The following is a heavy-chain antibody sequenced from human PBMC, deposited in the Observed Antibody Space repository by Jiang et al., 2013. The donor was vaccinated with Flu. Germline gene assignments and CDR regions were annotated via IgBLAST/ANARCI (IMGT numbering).Heavy chain of an antibody. Sequence: GLVKPGGSLRLSCAASGFTFNNYAMSWVRQAPGKGWIGSQLLVVXVFSTYYADSVKGRFTISRDSSKNTLYLQMNSLRAEDTAVYYCAKVLREGSYYSFEYFQHWGQGTLVTVSS. J-gene: IGHJ1*01. CDR3: AKVLREGSYYSFEYFQH. CDR2: LVVXVFST. D-gene: IGHD1-26*01. CDR1: GFTFNNYA. V-gene: IGHV3-23*01.